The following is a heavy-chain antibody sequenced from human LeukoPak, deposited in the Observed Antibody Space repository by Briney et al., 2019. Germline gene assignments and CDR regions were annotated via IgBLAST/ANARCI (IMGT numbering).Heavy chain of an antibody. D-gene: IGHD6-13*01. CDR3: GGAGKAEAGIQLIS. CDR2: IYYSGST. J-gene: IGHJ5*02. CDR1: GGSISSYY. V-gene: IGHV4-59*01. Sequence: SETLSLTCTVSGGSISSYYWSWIRQPPGKGLEWIGYIYYSGSTNYNPSLKSRVTISVDTSKNQFSLKLSSVTAADTAVYYCGGAGKAEAGIQLISWGQGTRVTSSS.